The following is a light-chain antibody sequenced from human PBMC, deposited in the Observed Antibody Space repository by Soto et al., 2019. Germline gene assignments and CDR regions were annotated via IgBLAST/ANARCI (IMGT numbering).Light chain of an antibody. Sequence: DIQMTQSPSTLSASVGDRVIITCRASQYINTWLALYQQKPGRAPKLLIYSSSSLESGVRSRFSGSGSGSEFTLTISSLQSDDFATYYCQQYQGFPFTFGQGTKLEI. CDR2: SSS. CDR3: QQYQGFPFT. V-gene: IGKV1-5*03. J-gene: IGKJ2*01. CDR1: QYINTW.